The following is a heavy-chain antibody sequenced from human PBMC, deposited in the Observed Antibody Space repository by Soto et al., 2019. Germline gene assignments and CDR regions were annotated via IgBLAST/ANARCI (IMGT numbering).Heavy chain of an antibody. CDR2: ISSSSSYI. J-gene: IGHJ6*03. CDR1: GFTFSSYS. V-gene: IGHV3-21*01. CDR3: AREGDFWSGYYYYYYYYMDV. Sequence: GGSLRLSCAASGFTFSSYSMNWVRQAPGKGLEWVSSISSSSSYIYYADSVKGRFTISRDNAKNSLYLQMNSLRAEDTAVYYCAREGDFWSGYYYYYYYYMDVWGKGTTVTVSS. D-gene: IGHD3-3*01.